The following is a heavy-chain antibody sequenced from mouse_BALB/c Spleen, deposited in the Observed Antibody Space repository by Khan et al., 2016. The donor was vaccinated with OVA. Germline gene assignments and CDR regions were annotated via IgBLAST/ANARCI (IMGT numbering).Heavy chain of an antibody. CDR1: GYTFTTAG. V-gene: IGHV9-4*02. CDR2: INTHSGVP. J-gene: IGHJ4*01. Sequence: QIQLVQSGPELKKPGETVRISCKASGYTFTTAGIQWVQKMPGKGLKWIGWINTHSGVPKYAEDFKGRFAFSLEISVNTAYLQITNLNNEDTATDFFSGGGAAYYRDDGGAVEYWGQGTSVTVSS. D-gene: IGHD2-14*01. CDR3: SGGGAAYYRDDGGAVEY.